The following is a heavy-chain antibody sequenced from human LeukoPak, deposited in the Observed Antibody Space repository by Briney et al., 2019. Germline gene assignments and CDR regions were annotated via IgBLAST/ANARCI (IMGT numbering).Heavy chain of an antibody. CDR2: IYWDDDR. Sequence: SGPTLVNPTQTLTLTCTFSGFSLSTSDVAVGWIRQPPGKALEWLALIYWDDDRRYTPSLKSRPTITKDTSKNQVVLTLTNVDPVDTATYFCAHRPGDGSLAFDSWGQGTLVTVSS. CDR1: GFSLSTSDVA. J-gene: IGHJ4*02. D-gene: IGHD7-27*01. V-gene: IGHV2-5*02. CDR3: AHRPGDGSLAFDS.